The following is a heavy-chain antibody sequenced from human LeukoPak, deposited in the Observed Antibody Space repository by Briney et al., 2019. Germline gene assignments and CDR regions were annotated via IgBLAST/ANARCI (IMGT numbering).Heavy chain of an antibody. V-gene: IGHV1-18*01. D-gene: IGHD3-10*01. J-gene: IGHJ5*02. Sequence: GSPKVSCKASGYTFTSYGISWVRQAPGQGLEWMGWISAYNGNTNYAQKPQGRVTMTTDTSTSTAYMELRSLRSDDTAVYYCARAGGYYYGSALYNWFDPWGQGTLVTVSS. CDR1: GYTFTSYG. CDR3: ARAGGYYYGSALYNWFDP. CDR2: ISAYNGNT.